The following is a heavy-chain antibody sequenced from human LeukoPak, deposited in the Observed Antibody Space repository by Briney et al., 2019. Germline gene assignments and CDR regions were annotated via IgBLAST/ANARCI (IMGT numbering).Heavy chain of an antibody. J-gene: IGHJ4*02. CDR1: GFTFSSYG. CDR3: AKDRYYYGSGRQYYFDY. CDR2: IRYDGSNK. V-gene: IGHV3-30*02. Sequence: GGSLRLSCAASGFTFSSYGMHWVRQAPGKGLEWVAFIRYDGSNKYYADSVKGRFTISRDNSKNTLYLQMNSLGAEDTAVYYCAKDRYYYGSGRQYYFDYWGQGTLVTVSS. D-gene: IGHD3-10*01.